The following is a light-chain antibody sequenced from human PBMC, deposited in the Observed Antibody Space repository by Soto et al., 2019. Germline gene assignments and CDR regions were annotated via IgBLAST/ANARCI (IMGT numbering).Light chain of an antibody. CDR1: QSVTSN. CDR2: DAS. V-gene: IGKV3-15*01. Sequence: ELVVTQSPATLSVSPGERATLSCRASQSVTSNLAWYQQKPGQAPRLLIYDASTRATGIPARFSGSGSGTEFTLTISSLQSEDFAVYYCQQYNNWPRTFGPGTKVDIK. CDR3: QQYNNWPRT. J-gene: IGKJ1*01.